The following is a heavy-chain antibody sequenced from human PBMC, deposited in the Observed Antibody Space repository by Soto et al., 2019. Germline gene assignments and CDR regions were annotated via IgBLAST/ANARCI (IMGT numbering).Heavy chain of an antibody. Sequence: ASVKVSCKTSGYIFTNYGITWVRQAPGQGLEWVGWISGHNDNTKYAQKVQGRVTLTTDTSTSTAYMELRNLISDDKAVYYCARCSGSSGYLWFDPLGQGTLVTFSS. CDR2: ISGHNDNT. CDR1: GYIFTNYG. J-gene: IGHJ5*02. D-gene: IGHD2-2*01. CDR3: ARCSGSSGYLWFDP. V-gene: IGHV1-18*01.